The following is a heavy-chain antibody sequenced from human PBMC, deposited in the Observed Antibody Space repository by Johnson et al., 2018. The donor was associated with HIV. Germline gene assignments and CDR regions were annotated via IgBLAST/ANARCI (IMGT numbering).Heavy chain of an antibody. Sequence: QVQVVESGGGVAQPGRSLRLSCAASRFTFSFYAMHWVRQAPGKGLEWVALILYDGSNKYYADSVKGRFPISRDNSKNTLSLQMNSLRAEDTAVYYCARGYYYDSSGSDDAFDIWGQGTMVTVSS. CDR1: RFTFSFYA. V-gene: IGHV3-30-3*01. CDR2: ILYDGSNK. J-gene: IGHJ3*02. CDR3: ARGYYYDSSGSDDAFDI. D-gene: IGHD3-22*01.